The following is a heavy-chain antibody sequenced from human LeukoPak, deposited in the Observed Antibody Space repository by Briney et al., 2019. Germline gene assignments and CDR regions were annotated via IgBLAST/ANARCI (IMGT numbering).Heavy chain of an antibody. V-gene: IGHV3-30-3*01. CDR1: GFTFSSYA. CDR2: ISYDGSNK. Sequence: GGSLRLSCAASGFTFSSYAMHWVRQAAGKGLEWVAFISYDGSNKYYADSVKGRFTISRDNSKNTLYLQMNSLRAEDTAVYYCARDRGDFDYWGQGTLVTVSS. CDR3: ARDRGDFDY. J-gene: IGHJ4*02.